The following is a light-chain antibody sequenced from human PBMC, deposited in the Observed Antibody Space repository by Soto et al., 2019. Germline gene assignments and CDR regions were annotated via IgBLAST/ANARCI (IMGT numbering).Light chain of an antibody. V-gene: IGKV1-33*01. CDR3: QQYNSMLS. J-gene: IGKJ4*01. CDR1: HDVSRN. CDR2: DAS. Sequence: DIQMTQSPSSLSASEGDRVTITCQSSHDVSRNLNWFQQKPVEAPQLLIYDASNLDRGVPSRFSGSGSGTDFTLTISSLQPEDVATYYCQQYNSMLSFGGGTEVEIK.